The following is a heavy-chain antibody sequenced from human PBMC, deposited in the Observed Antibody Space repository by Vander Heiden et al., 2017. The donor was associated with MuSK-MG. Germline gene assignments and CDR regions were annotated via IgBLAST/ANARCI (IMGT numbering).Heavy chain of an antibody. CDR3: AKDMKGRGEVYYSYYFDV. D-gene: IGHD3-10*01. V-gene: IGHV3-9*01. CDR2: VNWNSANV. J-gene: IGHJ6*03. Sequence: VHLLESGGGLVQHGWSLRLLCTASGFKFHDYSIHWVRQPPGTGLEWVAGVNWNSANVAYADSVKGRFTMTRDNAQKSLSLQLNSLRAEDTALYYCAKDMKGRGEVYYSYYFDVWGKGTPVTVSS. CDR1: GFKFHDYS.